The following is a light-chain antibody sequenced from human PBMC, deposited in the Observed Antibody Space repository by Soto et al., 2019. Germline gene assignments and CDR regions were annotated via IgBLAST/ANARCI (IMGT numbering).Light chain of an antibody. CDR3: EAWDISLSAGV. J-gene: IGLJ3*02. Sequence: QSVLTQPPSVSAAPGQKVTVSCSGSRSNIGNNYVSWYQHLPGTAPKLLIYDNDKRPSGIPDRFSASKSGTSATLGITGLQTGDEVDYYCEAWDISLSAGVFGGGTKLTVL. V-gene: IGLV1-51*01. CDR2: DND. CDR1: RSNIGNNY.